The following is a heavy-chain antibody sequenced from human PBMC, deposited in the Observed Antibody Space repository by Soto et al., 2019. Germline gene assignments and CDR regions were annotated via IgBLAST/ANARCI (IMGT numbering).Heavy chain of an antibody. CDR1: GFTLSTYS. J-gene: IGHJ4*02. CDR2: ISGSSNTI. D-gene: IGHD1-26*01. V-gene: IGHV3-48*04. Sequence: EVQLVESGGGLIQRGGSLRLSCAASGFTLSTYSLNWVRQAPRKGLEWLSYISGSSNTIYYADSVKGRFTISRDNAKDSLYLQMNSLRAEDTAVYYCASGVGATKVMWGQGTLVTVSS. CDR3: ASGVGATKVM.